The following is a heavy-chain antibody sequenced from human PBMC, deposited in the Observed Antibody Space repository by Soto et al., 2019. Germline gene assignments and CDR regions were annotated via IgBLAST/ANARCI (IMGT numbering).Heavy chain of an antibody. CDR1: GFTFNNNV. CDR3: AKGSTWTHFDY. Sequence: EVQLLESGGGLVQPGGSLRLSCAASGFTFNNNVMTWVRQAPGKGLEWVSIITDGGGSTYYADSVKGRFSISRDNSKNTLYLQMSSLRAEDTAVYYCAKGSTWTHFDYWGQGTLVTVSS. D-gene: IGHD5-12*01. CDR2: ITDGGGST. J-gene: IGHJ4*02. V-gene: IGHV3-23*01.